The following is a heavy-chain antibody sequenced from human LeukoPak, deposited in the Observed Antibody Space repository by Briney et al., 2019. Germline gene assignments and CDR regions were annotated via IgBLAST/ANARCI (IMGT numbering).Heavy chain of an antibody. V-gene: IGHV3-23*01. Sequence: PGGSLRLSCAASGFTFSSYAMSWVRQAPGEGLEWVSAISGSGGSTYYADSVKGRFTISRDNSKNTLYLQMDSLRAEDTAVYYCAKFLSWDSYDSRDYWGQGTLVTVSS. CDR1: GFTFSSYA. CDR2: ISGSGGST. CDR3: AKFLSWDSYDSRDY. J-gene: IGHJ4*02. D-gene: IGHD3-22*01.